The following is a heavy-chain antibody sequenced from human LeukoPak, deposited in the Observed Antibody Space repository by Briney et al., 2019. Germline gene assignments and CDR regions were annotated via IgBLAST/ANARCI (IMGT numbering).Heavy chain of an antibody. J-gene: IGHJ4*02. CDR2: IYYSGST. D-gene: IGHD5-24*01. V-gene: IGHV4-31*03. Sequence: PSQTLSLTCTVSGGSISSGSYYWSWIRQHPGKGLEWIGYIYYSGSTYYNPSLKSRVIISVDTSKNQFSLKLSSVTDTAVYYCAGARRDGYNYFDYWGQGALVTVSS. CDR3: AGARRDGYNYFDY. CDR1: GGSISSGSYY.